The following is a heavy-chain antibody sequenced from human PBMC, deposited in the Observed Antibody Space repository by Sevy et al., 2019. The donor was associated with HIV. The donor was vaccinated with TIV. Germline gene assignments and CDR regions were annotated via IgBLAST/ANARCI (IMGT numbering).Heavy chain of an antibody. V-gene: IGHV1-24*01. Sequence: VSVKVSCKVSGYTLTELSMHWVRQAPGKGLEWVGTFDPEDGKRIYAQKFKGRLTMTEDTSTETAYMELNSLRSDDTAVYYCATTKDYYDSSGYPFDYWGQGTQVIVSS. CDR1: GYTLTELS. D-gene: IGHD3-22*01. CDR3: ATTKDYYDSSGYPFDY. CDR2: FDPEDGKR. J-gene: IGHJ4*02.